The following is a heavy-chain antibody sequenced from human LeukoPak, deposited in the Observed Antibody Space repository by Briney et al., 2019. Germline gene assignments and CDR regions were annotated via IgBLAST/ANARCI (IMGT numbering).Heavy chain of an antibody. J-gene: IGHJ4*02. CDR2: IIPIFGTA. D-gene: IGHD5-18*01. V-gene: IGHV1-69*05. CDR1: GGTFSSYA. CDR3: ASGYSYGYSGDY. Sequence: ASVKVSCKASGGTFSSYAISWVLQAPGQGLEWMGRIIPIFGTANYAQKFQGRVTITTDESTSTAYMELSSLRSEDTAVYYCASGYSYGYSGDYWGQGTLVTVSS.